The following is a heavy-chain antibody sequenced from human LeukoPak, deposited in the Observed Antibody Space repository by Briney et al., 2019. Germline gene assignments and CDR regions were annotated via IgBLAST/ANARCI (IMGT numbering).Heavy chain of an antibody. J-gene: IGHJ4*02. CDR1: GFTFSDYY. D-gene: IGHD7-27*01. CDR2: IKQDGSEK. V-gene: IGHV3-7*01. Sequence: SGGSLRLSCAASGFTFSDYYMSWIRQAPGKGLEWVANIKQDGSEKYYVDSVKGRFTISRDNAKNSLYLQMNSLRAEDTAVYYCARDNWGFTDWGQGTLVTVSS. CDR3: ARDNWGFTD.